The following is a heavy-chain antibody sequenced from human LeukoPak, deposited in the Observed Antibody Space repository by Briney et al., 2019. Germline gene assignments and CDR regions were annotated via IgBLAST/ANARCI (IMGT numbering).Heavy chain of an antibody. J-gene: IGHJ4*02. CDR2: IDSSSRYI. CDR3: ARVGGHCTSTSCPPPDY. D-gene: IGHD2-2*01. Sequence: PGGSLRLSCAASGFTFSSYNMGWVRQAPGKGLEWVSFIDSSSRYIYQADSVKGRFTISRDNAKSSVFLQMSSLRAEDTAVYYCARVGGHCTSTSCPPPDYWGQGTLVTVSS. CDR1: GFTFSSYN. V-gene: IGHV3-21*01.